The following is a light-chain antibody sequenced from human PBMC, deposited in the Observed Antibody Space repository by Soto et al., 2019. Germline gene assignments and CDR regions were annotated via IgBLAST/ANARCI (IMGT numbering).Light chain of an antibody. Sequence: QSALTQPASVSGSRGQSITISCTGTSSDVGSYNLVSWYQQHPGKAPKLMIYEGSKRPSGVSNRFSGSKSGNTASLTISGLQAEDEADYYCCSYAGSSTHAVFGGGTKLTVL. CDR1: SSDVGSYNL. CDR2: EGS. J-gene: IGLJ7*01. V-gene: IGLV2-23*01. CDR3: CSYAGSSTHAV.